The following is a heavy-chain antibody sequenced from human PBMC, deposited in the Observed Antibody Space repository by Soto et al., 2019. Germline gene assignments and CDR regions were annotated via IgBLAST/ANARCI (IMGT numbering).Heavy chain of an antibody. CDR3: ARDMDYSNYVGGA. Sequence: GGSLRLSCAASGFTFSSYIMNWVRQAPGKGLEWISYISTRGNVIKYADSVKGRFTVSRDNAKSSLSLQMNSLRHEDTATYYCARDMDYSNYVGGAWGQGTLVTVSS. J-gene: IGHJ4*02. V-gene: IGHV3-48*02. D-gene: IGHD4-4*01. CDR1: GFTFSSYI. CDR2: ISTRGNVI.